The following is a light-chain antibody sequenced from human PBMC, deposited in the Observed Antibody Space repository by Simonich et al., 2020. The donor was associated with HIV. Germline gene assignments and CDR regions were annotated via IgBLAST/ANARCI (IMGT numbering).Light chain of an antibody. CDR2: KVS. Sequence: DIVMTQSPLSLPVTLGQPASISCRSSQSLVHSDGNTYLNWYHQRPGQSPRRLIYKVSNRDSGVPDRFSGSGSGTDCTLKISRVEAEDVGVYYCMQGTHWWTFGQGTKVEIK. V-gene: IGKV2-30*02. CDR3: MQGTHWWT. CDR1: QSLVHSDGNTY. J-gene: IGKJ1*01.